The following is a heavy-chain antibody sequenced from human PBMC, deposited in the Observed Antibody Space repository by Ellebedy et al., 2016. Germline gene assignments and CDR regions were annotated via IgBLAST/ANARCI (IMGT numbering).Heavy chain of an antibody. J-gene: IGHJ4*02. V-gene: IGHV3-23*01. Sequence: GGSLRLXXAASGFTFSDYAMSWVRQAPGEGLEWVSAIGGSDSSTYYADSVKDRFTVSRDTAKNTLYLQLNSLRGDDTALYYCAREQHSGTYGGGLYVWGQGTLVTVSS. CDR2: IGGSDSST. CDR3: AREQHSGTYGGGLYV. CDR1: GFTFSDYA. D-gene: IGHD5-12*01.